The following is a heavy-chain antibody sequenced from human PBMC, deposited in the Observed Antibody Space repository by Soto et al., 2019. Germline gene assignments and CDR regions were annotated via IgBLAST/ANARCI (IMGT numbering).Heavy chain of an antibody. CDR2: ISRAGTYS. CDR3: VQYTVAAGVGGS. CDR1: GFTFSSYA. V-gene: IGHV3-23*01. D-gene: IGHD4-17*01. Sequence: EVQLLESGGDLVRPGGSLRLSCAASGFTFSSYAMGWVRQAPGKGLDWVSGISRAGTYSFYADSVRGRFTISRDNSWGTLLLQMIAPKAEDASVYFCVQYTVAAGVGGSWGQGALVTVSS. J-gene: IGHJ5*02.